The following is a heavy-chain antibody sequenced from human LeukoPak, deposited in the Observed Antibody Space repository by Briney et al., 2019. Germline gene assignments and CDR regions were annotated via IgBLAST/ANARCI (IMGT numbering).Heavy chain of an antibody. J-gene: IGHJ4*02. CDR1: GGSISSGDYY. CDR2: IYYSGST. Sequence: PSETLSLTCIVSGGSISSGDYYWSWIRQPPGKGLEWIGYIYYSGSTYYNPSLKSRVTISVDTSKNQFSLKLSSVTAADTAVYYCARKEQLADYFDYWGQGTLVTVSS. CDR3: ARKEQLADYFDY. D-gene: IGHD6-6*01. V-gene: IGHV4-30-4*08.